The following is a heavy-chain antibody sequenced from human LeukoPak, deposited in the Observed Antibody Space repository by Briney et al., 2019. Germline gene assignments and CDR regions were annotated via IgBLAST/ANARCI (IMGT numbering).Heavy chain of an antibody. J-gene: IGHJ5*02. CDR2: IYPGDSRT. CDR3: ACREFTSTWSYP. V-gene: IGHV5-51*01. CDR1: GYSFTSYW. Sequence: AGESLKISCKGIGYSFTSYWIGWVRQMPGKGMEWMGVIYPGDSRTRYNPSFQGQVTISVDKSINTAYLQWVSLKASDTAMYYCACREFTSTWSYPWGQGTLVTVSS. D-gene: IGHD2-2*01.